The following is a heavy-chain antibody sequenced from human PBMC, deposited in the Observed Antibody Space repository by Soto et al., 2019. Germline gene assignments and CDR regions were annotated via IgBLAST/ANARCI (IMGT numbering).Heavy chain of an antibody. D-gene: IGHD3-10*01. CDR1: GDSVSSNSAA. J-gene: IGHJ3*02. V-gene: IGHV6-1*01. CDR2: TYYRSKWYN. Sequence: PSQTLSLTCAISGDSVSSNSAAWNWLRQFPSRGLEWLGRTYYRSKWYNDYAPSVKSQITINPDTSRNQSSLQLNSVTPEDTAVYYCARERGVLSEAFDIWGQGTVVTV. CDR3: ARERGVLSEAFDI.